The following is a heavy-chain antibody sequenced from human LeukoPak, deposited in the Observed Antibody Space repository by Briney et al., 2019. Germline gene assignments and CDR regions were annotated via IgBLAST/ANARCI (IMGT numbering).Heavy chain of an antibody. J-gene: IGHJ2*01. V-gene: IGHV4-30-2*06. CDR1: GDSITSYGYS. CDR2: THYTGIT. CDR3: AREPYYYDSDGDYAVGYFDL. D-gene: IGHD3-22*01. Sequence: PSQTLSLTCTVSGDSITSYGYSWSWIRQSPGKGLEWIGYTHYTGITHYNPSLKSRVTISVDKSKNQFSLELTSVTAADSAVYFCAREPYYYDSDGDYAVGYFDLWGRGTLVAVTS.